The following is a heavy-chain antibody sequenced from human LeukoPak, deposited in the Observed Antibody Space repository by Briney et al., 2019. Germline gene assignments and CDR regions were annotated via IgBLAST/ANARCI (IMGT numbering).Heavy chain of an antibody. CDR2: VRYDGNNP. D-gene: IGHD6-13*01. CDR3: ARERAAADTDAFDI. CDR1: GFTFGSYG. J-gene: IGHJ3*02. Sequence: GGSLRLSCAASGFTFGSYGMHWVRQAPGKGLGWVAFVRYDGNNPYYSASVKGRFTISRDNSKNTVLLQMNNLRLEDAAVYYCARERAAADTDAFDIWGQGTMVTVSS. V-gene: IGHV3-30*02.